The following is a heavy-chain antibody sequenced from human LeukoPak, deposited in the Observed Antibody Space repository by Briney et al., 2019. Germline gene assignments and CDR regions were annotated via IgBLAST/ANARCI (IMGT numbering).Heavy chain of an antibody. Sequence: PGGSLRLSCAASGFTFSSYAMSWVRQAPGKGLEWVSAISGSGGSTYYADSVKGRFTISRDNSTNTLYLQMNSLRAEDTAVYYYAKSGYCSSTSCYPRHYYYYGMDVWGKGTTVTVSS. CDR3: AKSGYCSSTSCYPRHYYYYGMDV. CDR2: ISGSGGST. J-gene: IGHJ6*04. CDR1: GFTFSSYA. D-gene: IGHD2-2*01. V-gene: IGHV3-23*01.